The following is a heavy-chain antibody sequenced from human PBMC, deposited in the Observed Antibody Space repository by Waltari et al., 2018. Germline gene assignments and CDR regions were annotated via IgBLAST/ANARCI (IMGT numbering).Heavy chain of an antibody. D-gene: IGHD3-10*01. CDR1: GGSISSYY. CDR3: ARDRNYYGSGSYDY. CDR2: IYYSGSP. J-gene: IGHJ4*02. Sequence: QVQLQESGPGLVKPSETLSLTCTVSGGSISSYYWSWIRQPPGKGLEWIGYIYYSGSPNYNPSLKSRVTISVDTSKNQFSLKLSSVTAADTAVYYCARDRNYYGSGSYDYWGQGTLVTVSS. V-gene: IGHV4-59*01.